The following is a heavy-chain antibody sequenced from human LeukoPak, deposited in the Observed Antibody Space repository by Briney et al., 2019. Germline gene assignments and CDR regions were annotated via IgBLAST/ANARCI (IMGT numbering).Heavy chain of an antibody. CDR3: ASWPGGWYGEDS. Sequence: GGSLRLSCAASGFTFSSYGMHWVRQAPGKGLEWVAFIRYDGSNKYYADSVKGRFTISRDNSKNTLYLQMNSLRAEDTAVYYCASWPGGWYGEDSWGQGTLVTVSS. CDR1: GFTFSSYG. CDR2: IRYDGSNK. J-gene: IGHJ4*02. D-gene: IGHD6-19*01. V-gene: IGHV3-30*02.